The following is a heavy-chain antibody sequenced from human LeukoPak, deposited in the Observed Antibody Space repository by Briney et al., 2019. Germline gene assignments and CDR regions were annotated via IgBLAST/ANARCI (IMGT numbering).Heavy chain of an antibody. CDR3: VRGVYGGDV. CDR2: IDPDTGGT. Sequence: LWASVKVSCEASGYIFITHYMHWVRQAPGQGLEWMGWIDPDTGGTNYAQKFQGRVTLTRDTSISTAYMELSRLRSDDTAVYFCVRGVYGGDVWGKGTTVTVSS. V-gene: IGHV1-2*02. J-gene: IGHJ6*04. D-gene: IGHD5/OR15-5a*01. CDR1: GYIFITHY.